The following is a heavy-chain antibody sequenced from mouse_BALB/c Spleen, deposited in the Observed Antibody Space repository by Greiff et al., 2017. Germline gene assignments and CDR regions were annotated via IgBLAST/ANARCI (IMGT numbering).Heavy chain of an antibody. V-gene: IGHV1-5*01. Sequence: VQLQQSGTVLARPGASVKMSCKASGYSFTSYWMHWVKQRPGQGLEWIGAIYPGNSDTSYNQKFKGKAKLTAVTSASTAYMELSSLTNEDSAVYYCTRDDYGENFDVWGAGTTVTVSS. CDR1: GYSFTSYW. CDR3: TRDDYGENFDV. CDR2: IYPGNSDT. D-gene: IGHD2-4*01. J-gene: IGHJ1*01.